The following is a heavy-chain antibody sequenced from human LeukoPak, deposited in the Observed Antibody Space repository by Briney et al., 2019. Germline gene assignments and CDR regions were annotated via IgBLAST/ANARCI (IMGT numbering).Heavy chain of an antibody. J-gene: IGHJ4*02. CDR1: GFTVSSNY. CDR2: IYSGGST. Sequence: GGSLRLSCAASGFTVSSNYMSWVRRAPGKGLEWVSVIYSGGSTYYADSVKGRFTISRDNSKNTLYLQMNSLRAEDTAVYYCARAYDYSNYGGYWGQGTLVTVSS. CDR3: ARAYDYSNYGGY. D-gene: IGHD4-4*01. V-gene: IGHV3-66*01.